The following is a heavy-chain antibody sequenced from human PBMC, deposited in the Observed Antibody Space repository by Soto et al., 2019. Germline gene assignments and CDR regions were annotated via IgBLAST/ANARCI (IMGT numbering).Heavy chain of an antibody. CDR3: ARDSGGDSSGYNWSDP. J-gene: IGHJ5*02. CDR2: IYHSGST. Sequence: SETLSLTCAVSGGSISGGGYSWSWIRQPPGKGLEWIGYIYHSGSTYYNPSLKSRVTISVDRSKNQFSLKLSSVTAADTAVYYCARDSGGDSSGYNWSDPWGQGTLVTVSS. V-gene: IGHV4-30-2*01. CDR1: GGSISGGGYS. D-gene: IGHD3-22*01.